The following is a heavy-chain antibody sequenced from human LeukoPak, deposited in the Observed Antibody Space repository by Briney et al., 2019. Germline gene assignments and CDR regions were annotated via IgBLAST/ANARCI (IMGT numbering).Heavy chain of an antibody. Sequence: PGGSLRLSCAASGFTFSSYWMSWVRQAPGKGLEWVANIKQDESEKYYVDSVKGRFTISRDNAKNSLYLQMNSLRAEDTAVYYCARDRPFYGSGSYYNPWGQGTLVTVSS. D-gene: IGHD3-10*01. CDR2: IKQDESEK. V-gene: IGHV3-7*03. CDR3: ARDRPFYGSGSYYNP. J-gene: IGHJ5*02. CDR1: GFTFSSYW.